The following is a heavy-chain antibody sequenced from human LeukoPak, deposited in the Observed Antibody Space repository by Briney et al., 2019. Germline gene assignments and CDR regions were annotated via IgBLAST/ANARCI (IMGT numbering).Heavy chain of an antibody. CDR3: AKTTAGYSSGRYPGWPVDY. J-gene: IGHJ4*02. CDR1: GFTCSSYA. Sequence: GGSLRLSCAAAGFTCSSYASYWGRQAPGKGLEWVSGISGSGGDTYFADSVEGRFTISRDNSKNTVFLQVDSLRAEDTAVYYCAKTTAGYSSGRYPGWPVDYWGQGTLVTVSS. CDR2: ISGSGGDT. D-gene: IGHD6-19*01. V-gene: IGHV3-23*01.